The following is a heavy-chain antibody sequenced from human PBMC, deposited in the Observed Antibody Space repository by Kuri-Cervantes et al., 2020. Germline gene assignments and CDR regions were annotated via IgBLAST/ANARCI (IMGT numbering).Heavy chain of an antibody. Sequence: GESLKISCAASGFTVSSNYMSWVRQAPGKGLEWVSVIYSGGSTYYADSVEGRFTISRDNSKNTLYLQMNSLRAEDTAVYYCTSQGEWGGFDYWGQGTLVTVSS. D-gene: IGHD3-16*01. J-gene: IGHJ4*02. CDR2: IYSGGST. CDR3: TSQGEWGGFDY. V-gene: IGHV3-53*01. CDR1: GFTVSSNY.